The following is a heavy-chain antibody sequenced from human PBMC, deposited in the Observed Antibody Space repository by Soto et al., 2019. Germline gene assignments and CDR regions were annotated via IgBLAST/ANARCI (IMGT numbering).Heavy chain of an antibody. CDR1: GGTFSKYA. J-gene: IGHJ6*02. CDR3: ARPLRDRNYCYGMAV. V-gene: IGHV1-69*01. D-gene: IGHD3-22*01. CDR2: TIPMFGTP. Sequence: QVQLVQSGAEMQQPGASVRVSCKASGGTFSKYAFSWVPQAPGQGLEWLGGTIPMFGTPNYAQKFQGRVAISADESTATVYMELSSLRSEDTAVYFCARPLRDRNYCYGMAVWGQGTTVTVSS.